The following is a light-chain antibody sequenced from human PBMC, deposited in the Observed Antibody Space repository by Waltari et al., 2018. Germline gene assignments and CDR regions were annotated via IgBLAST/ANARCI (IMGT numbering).Light chain of an antibody. CDR3: QQTFSIPRSS. CDR1: QSINNY. Sequence: DIQMTQSPSSLSASVGDRVTITCRATQSINNYLNWYQHKPGRAPKLLIYAASSLQSGFPSRFTGSGSGTHFTLTITSLQPEDFATYYCQQTFSIPRSSFGQGTKLEIK. V-gene: IGKV1-39*01. CDR2: AAS. J-gene: IGKJ2*01.